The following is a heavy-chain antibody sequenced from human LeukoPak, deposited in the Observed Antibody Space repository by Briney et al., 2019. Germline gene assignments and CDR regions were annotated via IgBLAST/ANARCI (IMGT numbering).Heavy chain of an antibody. D-gene: IGHD6-13*01. Sequence: GGSLRLSCAASGFTFSSYVMHWVRQAPGKGLEWVAIISYDGSNEYYADSVKGRFTISRDNSKNTLYLQMNSLRAADTAVYYCAHPTEYSSSWYGNWFDPWGQGTLVTVSS. J-gene: IGHJ5*02. CDR1: GFTFSSYV. CDR2: ISYDGSNE. CDR3: AHPTEYSSSWYGNWFDP. V-gene: IGHV3-30*04.